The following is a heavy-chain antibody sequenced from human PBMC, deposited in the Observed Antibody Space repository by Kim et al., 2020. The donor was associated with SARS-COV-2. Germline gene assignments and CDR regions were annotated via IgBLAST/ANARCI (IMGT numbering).Heavy chain of an antibody. CDR3: VKAWGAH. CDR1: GVTFSSYA. V-gene: IGHV3-64D*09. D-gene: IGHD3-16*01. Sequence: GGSLRLSCSASGVTFSSYAMNWVCMAPAQGLEYVSDISSNGGSTYYADSVKGRFTISRDNSKNTLYLQMSSLRAADTAVYYCVKAWGAHWGQGTLVTVSS. J-gene: IGHJ4*02. CDR2: ISSNGGST.